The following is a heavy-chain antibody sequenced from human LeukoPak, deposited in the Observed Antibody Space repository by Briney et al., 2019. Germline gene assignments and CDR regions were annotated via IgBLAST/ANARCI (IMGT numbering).Heavy chain of an antibody. J-gene: IGHJ3*02. V-gene: IGHV3-7*01. CDR2: IKQDGSEK. CDR1: GFTFSSYW. CDR3: AKEMAPEGAFDI. D-gene: IGHD1-14*01. Sequence: GGSLRLSCAASGFTFSSYWMSWVRQAPGKGLEWVANIKQDGSEKYYADSVKGRFTISRDNSKNTLYLQMNSLRAEDTAVYYCAKEMAPEGAFDIWGQGTMVTVSS.